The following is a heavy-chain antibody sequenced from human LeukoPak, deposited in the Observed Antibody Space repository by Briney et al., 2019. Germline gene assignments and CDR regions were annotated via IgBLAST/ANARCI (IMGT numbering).Heavy chain of an antibody. Sequence: ASVKVSCKAFGYTFINYYMHWVRQAPGQGLEWVVIINPRSGSTSYAQKFQGRVTMTRDTSTSTVYMEMSSLRSEDTAVYYCAGGLGGVMVTSILYYYDHWGQGTLVTVSS. CDR2: INPRSGST. D-gene: IGHD2-21*02. CDR1: GYTFINYY. V-gene: IGHV1-46*01. J-gene: IGHJ4*02. CDR3: AGGLGGVMVTSILYYYDH.